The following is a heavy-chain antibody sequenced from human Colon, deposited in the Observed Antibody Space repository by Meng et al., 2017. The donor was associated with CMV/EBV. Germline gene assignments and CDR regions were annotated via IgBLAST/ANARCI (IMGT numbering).Heavy chain of an antibody. CDR1: GSSISDNYY. J-gene: IGHJ6*02. D-gene: IGHD3-10*01. V-gene: IGHV4-38-2*02. Sequence: SETLSLTCSVSGSSISDNYYWGWIRQSPGKTLEWLGSVYQTGATYDNPYLKSRVTISVDTTMNQFSLKVTSVTAADTAVYYCARITRYYYAMDVWGQGTTVTVSS. CDR2: VYQTGAT. CDR3: ARITRYYYAMDV.